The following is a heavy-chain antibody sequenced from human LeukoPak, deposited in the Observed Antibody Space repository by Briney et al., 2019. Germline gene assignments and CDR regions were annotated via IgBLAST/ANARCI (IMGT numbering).Heavy chain of an antibody. J-gene: IGHJ6*02. V-gene: IGHV6-1*01. CDR3: AKVPDYYDYAMDV. CDR2: TYYRSKWYN. Sequence: SQTLSLTCAISGDSVSSNRVAWNWIRQSPSRGLEWLVRTYYRSKWYNDYAVFVKSRITINPDTSKNQFSLQLNSVTLEDTAVYYCAKVPDYYDYAMDVWGQGTTVTVSS. D-gene: IGHD3-10*01. CDR1: GDSVSSNRVA.